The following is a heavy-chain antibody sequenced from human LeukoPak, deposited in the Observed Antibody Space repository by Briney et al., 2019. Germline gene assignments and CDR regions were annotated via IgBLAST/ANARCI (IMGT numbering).Heavy chain of an antibody. J-gene: IGHJ4*02. CDR1: GGSISSSSYY. CDR3: ARADLRAYYYGSGGGAFDY. D-gene: IGHD3-10*01. V-gene: IGHV4-61*02. Sequence: PSETLSLTCTVSGGSISSSSYYWSWIRQPAGKGLEWIGRIYTSGSTNYNPSLKSRVTMSVDTSKNQFSLKLSSVTAADTAVYYCARADLRAYYYGSGGGAFDYWGQGTLVTVSP. CDR2: IYTSGST.